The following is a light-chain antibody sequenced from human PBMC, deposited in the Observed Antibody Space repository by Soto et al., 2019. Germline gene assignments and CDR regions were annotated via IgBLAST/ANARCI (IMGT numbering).Light chain of an antibody. V-gene: IGLV2-8*01. CDR3: SSYAGSRV. J-gene: IGLJ3*02. Sequence: QSALTQPPSASGSPGQSVAISCTGTSSDVGGYNYVSWYQQHPGKAPKLMIYEVSKRPSGAPDRFSGSKSGNTASLTVSGLQAEDEAHYYCSSYAGSRVFGGGTKVTVL. CDR2: EVS. CDR1: SSDVGGYNY.